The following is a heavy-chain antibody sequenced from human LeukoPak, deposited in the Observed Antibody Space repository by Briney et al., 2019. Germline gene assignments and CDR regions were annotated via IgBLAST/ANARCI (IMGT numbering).Heavy chain of an antibody. V-gene: IGHV4-4*07. Sequence: SETLSLTCTVSGGSISSYYWSWIRQPAGKGLEWIGRIYTSGSTNYNPSLKSRVTMSVDTSKNQFSLKLSSVTAADTAVYYCAGAPGYYDSGYYMDVWGKGTTVTVSS. CDR3: AGAPGYYDSGYYMDV. J-gene: IGHJ6*03. CDR1: GGSISSYY. D-gene: IGHD3-22*01. CDR2: IYTSGST.